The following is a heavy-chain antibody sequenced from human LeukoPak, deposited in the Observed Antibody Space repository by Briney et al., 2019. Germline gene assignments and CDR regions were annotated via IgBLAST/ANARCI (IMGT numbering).Heavy chain of an antibody. CDR1: GYSISSGYY. J-gene: IGHJ4*02. CDR3: ARLGYSSSWYIDY. Sequence: SETLSLTCAVSGYSISSGYYWGWIRQPPGKGLEWVGSIYHSGSTYYNPSLKSRVTISVDTSKNQFSLKLSPVTAVDTAVYYCARLGYSSSWYIDYWGQGTLVTVSS. V-gene: IGHV4-38-2*01. CDR2: IYHSGST. D-gene: IGHD6-13*01.